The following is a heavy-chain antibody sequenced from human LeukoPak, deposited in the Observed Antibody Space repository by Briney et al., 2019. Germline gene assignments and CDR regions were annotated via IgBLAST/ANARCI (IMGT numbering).Heavy chain of an antibody. Sequence: GGSLRLSCTASGFXXNXXXXXWVXXXPGXXXEXVSTISSISTYIYYTDSVKGRFTISRDNAKNSLSLQMNSLRAEDTAVYYCAGNADYGGYDYWGQGTLVTVSS. CDR1: GFXXNXXX. D-gene: IGHD4-17*01. V-gene: IGHV3-21*01. CDR2: ISSISTYI. CDR3: AGNADYGGYDY. J-gene: IGHJ4*02.